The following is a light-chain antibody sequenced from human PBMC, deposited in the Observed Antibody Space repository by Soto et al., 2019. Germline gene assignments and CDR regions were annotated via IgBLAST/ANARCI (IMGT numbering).Light chain of an antibody. Sequence: DIEMTQSPFTLSASVGDRVTITCRASQSISTNLAWYQQKPGKTPNLLIYKASTLQSGVPSRFSGSGFGTEFTLTVNSLQPDDFATYYCQHYNVYPLTFGGGTKVEMK. CDR3: QHYNVYPLT. CDR1: QSISTN. J-gene: IGKJ4*01. V-gene: IGKV1-5*03. CDR2: KAS.